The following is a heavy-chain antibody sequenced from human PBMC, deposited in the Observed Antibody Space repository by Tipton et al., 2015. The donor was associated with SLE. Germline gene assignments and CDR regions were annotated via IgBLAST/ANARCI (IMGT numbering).Heavy chain of an antibody. J-gene: IGHJ6*02. V-gene: IGHV3-21*03. Sequence: SLRLSCAAAGFSFSSYVMEWVRQTPGKGLEWVSSISSRSSYIYYRDSVKGRFTISRDDAKNSLYLQMHGLRADDTGVYYCARARQDYFYAMDVWGPGTTVTVSS. CDR1: GFSFSSYV. CDR2: ISSRSSYI. CDR3: ARARQDYFYAMDV.